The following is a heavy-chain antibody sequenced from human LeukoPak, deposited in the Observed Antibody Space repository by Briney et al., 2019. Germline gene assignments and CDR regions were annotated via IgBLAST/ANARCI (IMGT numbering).Heavy chain of an antibody. Sequence: SETLSLTCAVSGYSISSAYYWGWIRQSPGKGLEWIGIINHRGTTFYNLPLTSRVTLSVNTSKNQFSLKLTSVIAADTAVYYCASLPFSSGYYNWFEPWGQGTLVTVSS. CDR3: ASLPFSSGYYNWFEP. CDR1: GYSISSAYY. J-gene: IGHJ5*02. V-gene: IGHV4-38-2*01. CDR2: INHRGTT. D-gene: IGHD3-3*01.